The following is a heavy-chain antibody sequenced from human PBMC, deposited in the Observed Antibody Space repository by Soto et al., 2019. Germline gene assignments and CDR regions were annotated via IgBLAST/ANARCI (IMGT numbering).Heavy chain of an antibody. V-gene: IGHV1-69*13. D-gene: IGHD2-2*02. CDR3: ARGAVVPAAIGRHYYYYGMDV. Sequence: ASVKVSCKASGGTFSSYAISWVRQAPGQGLEWMGGIIPIFGTANYAQKFQGRVTITADESTSTAYMELSSLRSEDTAVYYCARGAVVPAAIGRHYYYYGMDVWGQGTTVTVSS. J-gene: IGHJ6*02. CDR1: GGTFSSYA. CDR2: IIPIFGTA.